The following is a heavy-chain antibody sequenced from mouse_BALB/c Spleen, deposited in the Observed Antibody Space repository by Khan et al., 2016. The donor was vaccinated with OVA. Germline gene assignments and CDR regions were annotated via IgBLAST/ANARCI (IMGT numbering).Heavy chain of an antibody. CDR1: GYTFTNYC. CDR2: INPYNDAT. CDR3: ARRGGGYDGNNSSPTMDY. V-gene: IGHV1S136*01. D-gene: IGHD2-2*01. Sequence: EVELVESGPELVKPGASVKMSCKASGYTFTNYCMHWVKQKPGQGLEWIGYINPYNDATKYNQKFKGKATLTSDKSSSTAYMQLSSLTSEDSAVTYWARRGGGYDGNNSSPTMDYWGQGTSVTVSA. J-gene: IGHJ4*01.